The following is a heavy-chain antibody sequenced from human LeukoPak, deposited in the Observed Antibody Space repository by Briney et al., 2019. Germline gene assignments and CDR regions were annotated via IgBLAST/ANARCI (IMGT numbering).Heavy chain of an antibody. V-gene: IGHV4-59*01. CDR2: FHYSEST. CDR3: SRDRTAITRGAFDI. D-gene: IGHD1-20*01. J-gene: IGHJ3*02. Sequence: SETLSLTCTVSGGSIDSYIWSWIRQPPGKGLEWIGDFHYSESTNYNPSLRSRVTISGDTSKNQFSLKLSSVTAADTAVYFCSRDRTAITRGAFDIWGQGTMVTVSS. CDR1: GGSIDSYI.